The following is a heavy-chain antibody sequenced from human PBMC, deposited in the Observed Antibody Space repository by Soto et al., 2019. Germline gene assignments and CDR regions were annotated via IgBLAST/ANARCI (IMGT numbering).Heavy chain of an antibody. D-gene: IGHD4-17*01. J-gene: IGHJ3*02. V-gene: IGHV1-18*04. Sequence: ASVKVSCKASGYTFTSYGISWVRQAPGQGLEWLGWISDYNGNTKYVQKLQDRVTMTTDTSTSTAYMELRSLRSDDTAAYYCARDLAMNTVVKYAAFHIWGQGTMVTV. CDR3: ARDLAMNTVVKYAAFHI. CDR2: ISDYNGNT. CDR1: GYTFTSYG.